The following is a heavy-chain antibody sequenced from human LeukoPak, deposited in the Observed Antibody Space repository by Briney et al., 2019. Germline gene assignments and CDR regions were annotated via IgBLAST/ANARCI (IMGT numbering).Heavy chain of an antibody. D-gene: IGHD6-19*01. J-gene: IGHJ6*03. V-gene: IGHV3-43*01. CDR3: VRDFRAGIFMDV. CDR2: INWDGDVT. CDR1: GFAFDDYT. Sequence: GGPLRLSCAASGFAFDDYTMNWVRQSPGKGPEWVSLINWDGDVTFYGDSVRGRFTISRDNSKNSLYLQMNSLRTEDTALYYCVRDFRAGIFMDVWGKGAMVIVSS.